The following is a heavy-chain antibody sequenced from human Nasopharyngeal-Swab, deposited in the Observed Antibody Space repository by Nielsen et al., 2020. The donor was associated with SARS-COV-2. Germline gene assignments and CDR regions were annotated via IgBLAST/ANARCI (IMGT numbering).Heavy chain of an antibody. CDR2: IYYSGST. CDR3: ARGYCSSTSCYAARHFDY. D-gene: IGHD2-2*01. CDR1: GGSISSYY. J-gene: IGHJ4*02. V-gene: IGHV4-59*01. Sequence: SETLSLTCIVSGGSISSYYWSWIRQPPGKGLEWIGYIYYSGSTNYNPSLKSRVTISVDTSKNQFSLKLSSVTAADTAVYYCARGYCSSTSCYAARHFDYWGQGTLVTVSS.